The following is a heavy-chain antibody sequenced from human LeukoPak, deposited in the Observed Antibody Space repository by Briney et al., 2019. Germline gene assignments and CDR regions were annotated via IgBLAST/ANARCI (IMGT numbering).Heavy chain of an antibody. J-gene: IGHJ6*03. CDR3: AKGGKAAAGTYYYYYYMDV. V-gene: IGHV3-23*01. D-gene: IGHD6-13*01. CDR1: GFTFSSYA. Sequence: PGGSLRLSCAASGFTFSSYAMSWVRQAPGKGLEWVSAISGSGGSTYYADSVKGRFTISRDNSKNTLYLQMNSLRAEDTAVYYCAKGGKAAAGTYYYYYYMDVWGKGTTVTVSS. CDR2: ISGSGGST.